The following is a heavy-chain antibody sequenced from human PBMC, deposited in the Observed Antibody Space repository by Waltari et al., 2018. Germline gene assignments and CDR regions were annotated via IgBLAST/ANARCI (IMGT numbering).Heavy chain of an antibody. Sequence: QVRLVQSGAEVKIPGASVQVPCQGSGYTLTAYYFPWVRQAPGQGLEWMGWINPNSGGTSFAAKFQGRVTLTSDTSINTVYMELTRLKSDDTAVYYCARDPHITTTTGSHYWGQGTLVTVSS. CDR3: ARDPHITTTTGSHY. D-gene: IGHD4-17*01. J-gene: IGHJ4*02. CDR1: GYTLTAYY. V-gene: IGHV1-2*02. CDR2: INPNSGGT.